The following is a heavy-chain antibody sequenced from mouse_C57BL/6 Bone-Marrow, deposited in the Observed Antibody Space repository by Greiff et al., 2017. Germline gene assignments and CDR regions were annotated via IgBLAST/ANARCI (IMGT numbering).Heavy chain of an antibody. V-gene: IGHV1-22*01. D-gene: IGHD2-10*02. J-gene: IGHJ4*01. CDR2: INPNNGGT. Sequence: EVQLQQSGPELVKPGASVKMSCKASGYTFTDYNMHWVKQSPGQSLEWIGYINPNNGGTSYNQKFKGKATVTVNKSSSTAYMELRSLTSEASAVYYCARRGLVSMDYWGQGTSVTVSS. CDR1: GYTFTDYN. CDR3: ARRGLVSMDY.